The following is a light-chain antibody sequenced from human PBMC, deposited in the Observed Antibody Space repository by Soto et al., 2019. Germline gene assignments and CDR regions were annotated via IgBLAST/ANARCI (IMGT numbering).Light chain of an antibody. Sequence: QSVLTQPASVSGSPGQSITISCTGSSSDVGAYNYVSWYQQHHPGEAPKLIIYDVSHRPAGASNRFSGSKSGNTASLTISGLQTEYEADYFCCAYTSATTYVFGTGTKDTVL. CDR3: CAYTSATTYV. CDR2: DVS. V-gene: IGLV2-14*03. J-gene: IGLJ1*01. CDR1: SSDVGAYNY.